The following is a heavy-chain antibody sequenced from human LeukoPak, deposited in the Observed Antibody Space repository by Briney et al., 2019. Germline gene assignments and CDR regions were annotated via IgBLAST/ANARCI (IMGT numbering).Heavy chain of an antibody. Sequence: ASVKVSCKASGYTFTSYGISWVRQAPGQGLEWMGWISAYNGNTNYAQKLQGRVTMTTDTSTSTAYMELSRLRSDDTAVYYCARGRRYYDILTGITNYYYYYMDVWGKGTTVTISS. CDR1: GYTFTSYG. J-gene: IGHJ6*03. CDR2: ISAYNGNT. D-gene: IGHD3-9*01. CDR3: ARGRRYYDILTGITNYYYYYMDV. V-gene: IGHV1-18*01.